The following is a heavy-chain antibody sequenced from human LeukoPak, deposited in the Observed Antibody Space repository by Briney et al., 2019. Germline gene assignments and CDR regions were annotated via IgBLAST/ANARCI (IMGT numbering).Heavy chain of an antibody. CDR2: IYYSGST. D-gene: IGHD2-2*01. CDR3: ARALGYCGSTKCNYGLDV. CDR1: GGSISSGDFY. V-gene: IGHV4-30-4*01. J-gene: IGHJ6*02. Sequence: SETLSLTCTVSGGSISSGDFYWSWIRQPPGKGLEWIGYIYYSGSTYYNPFLKSRVTISVDTSKNEFSLKLSSVTAADTAVYYCARALGYCGSTKCNYGLDVWGQGTTVTVSS.